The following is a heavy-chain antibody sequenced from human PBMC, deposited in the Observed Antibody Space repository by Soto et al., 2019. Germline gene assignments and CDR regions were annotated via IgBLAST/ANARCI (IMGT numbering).Heavy chain of an antibody. V-gene: IGHV5-51*01. CDR2: IHPGDSET. Sequence: PGESLKISCKGSGYSFTNYWIAWVRQMPGKGLEWMGIIHPGDSETRYSQPFQGQVTRSVDKSISTAYLQWSSLKASDTAMYYGARRDGYYNGVDVWGQGTTVTVSS. J-gene: IGHJ6*02. CDR1: GYSFTNYW. CDR3: ARRDGYYNGVDV.